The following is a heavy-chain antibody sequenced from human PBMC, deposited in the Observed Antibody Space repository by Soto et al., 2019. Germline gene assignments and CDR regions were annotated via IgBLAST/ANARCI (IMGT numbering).Heavy chain of an antibody. V-gene: IGHV1-18*01. CDR2: ISAYNGNT. CDR3: ARDHDGSSGTDAFDI. Sequence: ASVKVSCKASGYTFSNYGFSWVRQAPGQRLEWMGWISAYNGNTNYAQKVQGRVTMTTDTSTGTAYMELRSLRSDDTAVYYCARDHDGSSGTDAFDIWGQGTMVTVSS. CDR1: GYTFSNYG. J-gene: IGHJ3*02. D-gene: IGHD6-19*01.